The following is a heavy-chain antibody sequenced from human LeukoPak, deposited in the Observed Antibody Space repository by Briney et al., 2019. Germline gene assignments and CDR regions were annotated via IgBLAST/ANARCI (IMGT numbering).Heavy chain of an antibody. Sequence: PSETLSLTCTVSGGSISRGDYYWNWIRQPPGKGLEWIGYIYHSGSTYYNPSLKSRVTISVDRSKNQFSLELSSVTAADTAVYYCARDGLYCSGGSCSHTHFDYWGQGTLVTVSS. D-gene: IGHD2-15*01. V-gene: IGHV4-30-2*01. J-gene: IGHJ4*02. CDR2: IYHSGST. CDR3: ARDGLYCSGGSCSHTHFDY. CDR1: GGSISRGDYY.